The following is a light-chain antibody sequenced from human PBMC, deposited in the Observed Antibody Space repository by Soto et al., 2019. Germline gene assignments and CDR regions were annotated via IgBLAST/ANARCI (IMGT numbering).Light chain of an antibody. CDR1: QSISSY. CDR3: QQSYSTPRT. J-gene: IGKJ1*01. CDR2: SAS. Sequence: DIQMTQSPSSLSASVGDRVTITCRASQSISSYLNWYQQKPGKAPKLLIYSASSLQSGVRSRFSGGGAATDFTLTISSLQPEDFATYYCQQSYSTPRTFGQGTKVEIK. V-gene: IGKV1-39*01.